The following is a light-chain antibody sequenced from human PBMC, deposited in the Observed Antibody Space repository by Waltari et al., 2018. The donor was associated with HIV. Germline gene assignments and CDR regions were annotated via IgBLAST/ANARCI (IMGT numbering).Light chain of an antibody. V-gene: IGLV1-44*01. CDR1: SSHIGSNT. CDR2: SNN. CDR3: AAWDDSLNGVV. Sequence: QSVLTQPPSASGTPAQRVTISCSGSSSHIGSNTVTWYPQPPGTAPKLLIYSNNQRPSGVPDRFSGSKSGTSASLAISGLQSEDEADYYCAAWDDSLNGVVFGGGTKLTVL. J-gene: IGLJ2*01.